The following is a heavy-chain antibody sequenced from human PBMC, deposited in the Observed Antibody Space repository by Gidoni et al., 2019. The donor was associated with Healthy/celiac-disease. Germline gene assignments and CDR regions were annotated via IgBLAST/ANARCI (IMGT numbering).Heavy chain of an antibody. CDR1: GYTFTSYW. CDR2: IYPGDSDT. Sequence: EVQLVQSGAEVKKPGESLKISCKGSGYTFTSYWIGWVRQMPGKGLEWMGIIYPGDSDTRYSPSFQGQVTISADKSISTAYLQWSSLKASDTAMYYCARGIQLWLNRHDAFDIWGQGTMVTVSS. D-gene: IGHD5-18*01. J-gene: IGHJ3*02. CDR3: ARGIQLWLNRHDAFDI. V-gene: IGHV5-51*03.